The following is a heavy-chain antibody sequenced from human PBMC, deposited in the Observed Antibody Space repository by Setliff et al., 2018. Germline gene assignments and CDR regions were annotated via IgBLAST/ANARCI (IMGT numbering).Heavy chain of an antibody. CDR3: AKDRTGSYKYFFDQ. Sequence: GGSLRLSCAASGVTFSRHAMNWVRQAPGKGLEWVSYISSRSDIIYYADSVNGRFTVSRDNSRNTLYLQMNSLRAEDTAIYYCAKDRTGSYKYFFDQWGQGTQVTVSS. J-gene: IGHJ4*02. V-gene: IGHV3-48*01. CDR2: ISSRSDII. D-gene: IGHD1-1*01. CDR1: GVTFSRHA.